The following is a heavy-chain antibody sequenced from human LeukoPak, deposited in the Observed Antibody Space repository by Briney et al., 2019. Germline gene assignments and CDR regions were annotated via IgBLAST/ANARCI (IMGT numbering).Heavy chain of an antibody. CDR2: FDPEDGET. CDR3: ATDGPSYCSGGSCSAWYYYGMDV. V-gene: IGHV1-24*01. CDR1: GYTLTELS. Sequence: ASVTVSFTVSGYTLTELSMHAVRQAPGKGLEWMGGFDPEDGETVYAQKFQGRVTMTEDTSTDTAYMELSSLRSEDTAVYYCATDGPSYCSGGSCSAWYYYGMDVWGQGTTVTVPS. D-gene: IGHD2-15*01. J-gene: IGHJ6*02.